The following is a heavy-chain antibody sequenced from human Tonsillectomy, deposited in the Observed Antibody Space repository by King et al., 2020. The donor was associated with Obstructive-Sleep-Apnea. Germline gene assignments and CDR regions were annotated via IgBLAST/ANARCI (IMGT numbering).Heavy chain of an antibody. V-gene: IGHV4-59*01. CDR1: GGSISSYY. Sequence: QLQESGPGLVKPSETLSLTCTVSGGSISSYYWSWIRQPPGKGLEWIGYISYSGSTNYNPSLKIRVTISVDTSKNQFSLKLSSVTAADTAVYYCAREALGYCTSSSCRAFDPWGQGTLVTVSS. J-gene: IGHJ5*02. CDR2: ISYSGST. D-gene: IGHD2-2*01. CDR3: AREALGYCTSSSCRAFDP.